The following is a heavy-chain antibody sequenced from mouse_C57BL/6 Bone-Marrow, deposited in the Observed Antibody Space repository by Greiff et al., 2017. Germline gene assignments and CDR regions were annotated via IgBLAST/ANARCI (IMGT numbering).Heavy chain of an antibody. CDR3: TRASYVPFAY. Sequence: EVQLQQSGTVLARPGASVKMSCKTSGYTFTSYWMHWVQQRPGKGLEWIGAIYPGNSDTSYNQKFKGKAKLTAVTSASPAYLELSSLTDEDSAVYYSTRASYVPFAYWGQGTLVTVSA. CDR2: IYPGNSDT. D-gene: IGHD1-1*01. J-gene: IGHJ3*01. CDR1: GYTFTSYW. V-gene: IGHV1-5*01.